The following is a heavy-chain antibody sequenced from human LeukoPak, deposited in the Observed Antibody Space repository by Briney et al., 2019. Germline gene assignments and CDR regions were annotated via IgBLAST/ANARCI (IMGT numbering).Heavy chain of an antibody. CDR2: INHSGST. V-gene: IGHV4-34*01. Sequence: PSETLSLTCAVYGGSFSGYYWSWIRQPTGKGLEWIGEINHSGSTNYNPSLKSRVTISVDTSKNQFSLKLSSVTAADTAVYYCARTLWFGELVRFDPWGQGTLVTVSS. CDR3: ARTLWFGELVRFDP. D-gene: IGHD3-10*01. CDR1: GGSFSGYY. J-gene: IGHJ5*02.